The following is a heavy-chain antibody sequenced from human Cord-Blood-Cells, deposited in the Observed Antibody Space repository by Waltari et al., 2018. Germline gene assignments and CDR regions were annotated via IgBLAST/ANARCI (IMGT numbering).Heavy chain of an antibody. CDR1: GSTFSSYT. J-gene: IGHJ2*01. CDR2: IIPILGIA. CDR3: ARDRCGGDCSSPDWYFDL. Sequence: QVQLVQSGAEVKKPGSSVKVSCKASGSTFSSYTISWVRQAPGQGLEWMGRIIPILGIANYAQKCQGRVTITADKSTSTAYMELSSLRSEDTAVYYCARDRCGGDCSSPDWYFDLWGRGTLVTVSS. V-gene: IGHV1-69*08. D-gene: IGHD2-21*01.